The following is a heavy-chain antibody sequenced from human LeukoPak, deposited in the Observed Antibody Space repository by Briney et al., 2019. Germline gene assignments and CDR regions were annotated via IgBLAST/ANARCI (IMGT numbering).Heavy chain of an antibody. V-gene: IGHV1-69*04. J-gene: IGHJ4*02. Sequence: GASVKVSCKASGGTFSSYAISWVRQAPGQGLEWMGRIIPILGIANYAQKFQGRVTITADKSTGTAYMELSSLRSEDTALYYCAKDLSSGWSRGVVYWGQGTLVTVSS. CDR3: AKDLSSGWSRGVVY. CDR2: IIPILGIA. CDR1: GGTFSSYA. D-gene: IGHD6-19*01.